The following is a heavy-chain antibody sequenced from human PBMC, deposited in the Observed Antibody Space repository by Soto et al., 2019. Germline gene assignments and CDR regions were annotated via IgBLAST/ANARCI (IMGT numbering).Heavy chain of an antibody. V-gene: IGHV3-9*01. J-gene: IGHJ4*02. Sequence: PGGSLRLSCAASGFTFDDYAMHWVRQAPGKGLEWVSGISWNSGSIGYADSVKGRFTISRDNAKNSLYLQTNSLRAEDTALYYFAKDGSGFGELLFFDYWGQGTLVTVSS. CDR2: ISWNSGSI. CDR1: GFTFDDYA. CDR3: AKDGSGFGELLFFDY. D-gene: IGHD3-10*01.